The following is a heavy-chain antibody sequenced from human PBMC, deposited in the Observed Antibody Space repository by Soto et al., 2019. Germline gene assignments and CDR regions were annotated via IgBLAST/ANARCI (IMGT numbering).Heavy chain of an antibody. Sequence: SETLSLTCTVSGGSIRSYYWSWIRQPPGKGLEWIGYIYYSGSTNYNPSLKSRVTISVDTSKNQFSLKLSSVTAADTAVYYCARERWLHSPFDYWGQGTLVTVSS. V-gene: IGHV4-59*01. D-gene: IGHD5-12*01. CDR3: ARERWLHSPFDY. J-gene: IGHJ4*02. CDR1: GGSIRSYY. CDR2: IYYSGST.